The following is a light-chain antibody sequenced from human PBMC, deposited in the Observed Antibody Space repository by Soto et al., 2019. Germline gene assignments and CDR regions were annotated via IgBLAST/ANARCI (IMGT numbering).Light chain of an antibody. V-gene: IGKV3-15*01. CDR1: QSVSSN. J-gene: IGKJ1*01. Sequence: EIVMTQSPATLSVSPGERATLSCRASQSVSSNLAWYQQKPGQAPRLLIYGASTRATGIPARFSGSGSGTEFTLIISSLQSEDFAVYYCQQYNNWPQTFVQGTKVEIK. CDR3: QQYNNWPQT. CDR2: GAS.